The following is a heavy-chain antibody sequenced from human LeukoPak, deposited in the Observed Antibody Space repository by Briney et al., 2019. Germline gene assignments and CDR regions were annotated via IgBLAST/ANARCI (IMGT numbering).Heavy chain of an antibody. CDR2: ISGSGGST. V-gene: IGHV3-23*01. CDR1: GFTLSSYA. J-gene: IGHJ5*02. CDR3: AKNWNYDILTGYSTNWFDP. D-gene: IGHD3-9*01. Sequence: GGSLRLSCAASGFTLSSYAMSWVRQAPGKGLEWVSAISGSGGSTYYADSVKGRFTISRDNSKNTLYLQMNSLRAEDTAVHYCAKNWNYDILTGYSTNWFDPWGQGTLVTVSS.